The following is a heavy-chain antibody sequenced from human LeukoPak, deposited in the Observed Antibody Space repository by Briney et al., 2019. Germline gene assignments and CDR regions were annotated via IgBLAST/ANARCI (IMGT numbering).Heavy chain of an antibody. CDR3: ARAGGYYSPRWDY. V-gene: IGHV1-2*02. CDR1: GYTFTGYY. Sequence: ASVKVSCKASGYTFTGYYMHWVRQAPGQGLEWMGWINPNSGGTNYAQKFQGRVTMTRDTSISTGYMELSRLRFDDTAVYYCARAGGYYSPRWDYWGQGTLVTVSS. D-gene: IGHD3-3*01. J-gene: IGHJ4*02. CDR2: INPNSGGT.